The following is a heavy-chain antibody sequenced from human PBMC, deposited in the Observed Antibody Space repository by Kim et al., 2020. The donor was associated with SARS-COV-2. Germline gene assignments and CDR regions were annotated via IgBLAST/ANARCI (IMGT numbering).Heavy chain of an antibody. D-gene: IGHD1-26*01. Sequence: TETLSLTCTVSGGSISSSSYYWGWIRQPPGKGLEWIGSIYYSGSTYYNPSLKSRVTISVDTSKNQFSLKLSSVTAADTAVYYCARTYSGSYTRHSSPGWYFDLWGRGTLVTVSS. CDR2: IYYSGST. V-gene: IGHV4-39*01. J-gene: IGHJ2*01. CDR3: ARTYSGSYTRHSSPGWYFDL. CDR1: GGSISSSSYY.